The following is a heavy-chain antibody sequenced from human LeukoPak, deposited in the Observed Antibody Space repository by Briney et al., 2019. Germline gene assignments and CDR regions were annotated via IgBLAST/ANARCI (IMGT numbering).Heavy chain of an antibody. V-gene: IGHV1-2*06. CDR2: INPNSGGT. J-gene: IGHJ4*02. CDR3: ARGPNYYDSSGIDY. CDR1: GYTFTGYY. Sequence: ASVKVSCKASGYTFTGYYMHWVRQAPGQGLEWMGRINPNSGGTNYAQKFQGRVTMTRDTSISTAYMELSRLRSDDTAVYYCARGPNYYDSSGIDYWGQGTLVTVSS. D-gene: IGHD3-22*01.